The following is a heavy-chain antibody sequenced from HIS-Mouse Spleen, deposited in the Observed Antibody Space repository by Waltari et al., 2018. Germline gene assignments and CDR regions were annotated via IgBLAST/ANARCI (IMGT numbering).Heavy chain of an antibody. Sequence: QVQLVQSGAEVKKPGASVKVSCKASGYTFTGYYMHWVRQAPGQGREWMGWINPNGGRTNYAQKFQGRVTMPRDTSISAAYMELSRLRSDETAVYYCARDSPTQLGGDAFDIWGQGTMVTVSS. J-gene: IGHJ3*02. CDR3: ARDSPTQLGGDAFDI. CDR2: INPNGGRT. CDR1: GYTFTGYY. V-gene: IGHV1-2*02. D-gene: IGHD3-10*01.